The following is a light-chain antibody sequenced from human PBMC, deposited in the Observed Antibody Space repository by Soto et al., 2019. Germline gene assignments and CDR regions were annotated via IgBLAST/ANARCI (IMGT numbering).Light chain of an antibody. V-gene: IGKV1-39*01. Sequence: DILMTQSPSSLSASVGDRVTITCRASQSISTYLNWYQQKPGKAPKLLISAASSLQGGVPSRFSGSGSGTDFTLTISSLQPEDFATYYCQQSYSTPMYTFGQGTKVEIK. J-gene: IGKJ2*01. CDR1: QSISTY. CDR2: AAS. CDR3: QQSYSTPMYT.